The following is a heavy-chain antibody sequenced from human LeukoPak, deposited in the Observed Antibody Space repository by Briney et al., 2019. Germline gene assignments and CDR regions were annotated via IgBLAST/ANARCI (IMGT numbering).Heavy chain of an antibody. V-gene: IGHV3-48*01. J-gene: IGHJ4*02. CDR3: AREPTYTSTWYTSCDY. CDR2: ITGSSSTI. CDR1: GFTFTNYN. D-gene: IGHD6-13*01. Sequence: GGSLRLSCAASGFTFTNYNMNWVRQAPGKGLEWVSYITGSSSTIYYADSVKGRFTISRDNAKNSLYLQMNSLRAEDTAVYYCAREPTYTSTWYTSCDYWGQGILVTVSS.